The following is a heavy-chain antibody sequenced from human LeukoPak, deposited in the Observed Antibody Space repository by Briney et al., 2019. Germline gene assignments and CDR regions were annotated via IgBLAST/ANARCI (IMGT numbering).Heavy chain of an antibody. J-gene: IGHJ4*02. CDR1: GFTVSSNY. CDR2: ISGSAGRA. D-gene: IGHD1-26*01. V-gene: IGHV3-23*01. Sequence: PGGSLRLSCAASGFTVSSNYMSWVRQAPGKGLEWVSAISGSAGRAYYADSVKGRFTISRDNSKNTLYLQMNSLRAEDTAVYYCAKEYSGTFSPFPSYFDCWGQGTLVTVSS. CDR3: AKEYSGTFSPFPSYFDC.